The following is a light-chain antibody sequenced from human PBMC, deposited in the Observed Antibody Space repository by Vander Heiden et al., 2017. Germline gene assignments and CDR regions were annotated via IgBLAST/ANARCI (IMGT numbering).Light chain of an antibody. J-gene: IGKJ1*01. CDR2: GAS. CDR3: QQDNNCPRT. V-gene: IGKV3-15*01. CDR1: QSVSSN. Sequence: EIVMTQSPATLSVSPGERATLSCRASQSVSSNLAWYQQKPGQAPRLLIYGASTRATGIPARFSGSGSGTEFTLTISSLQSEDFAAYYCQQDNNCPRTFGQGTKVEIK.